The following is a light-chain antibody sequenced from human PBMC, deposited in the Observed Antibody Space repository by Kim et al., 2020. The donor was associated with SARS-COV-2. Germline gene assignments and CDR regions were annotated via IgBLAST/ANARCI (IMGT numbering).Light chain of an antibody. J-gene: IGLJ3*02. CDR2: SNN. Sequence: GQRVTTTCSGSSTNIGSNSVNWYQQLPGAAPKLIIYSNNHRPSGVPDRFSGSKSGTSASLAISGLQSEDEADYYCAAWDDSLNGWVFGGGTKLTVL. CDR3: AAWDDSLNGWV. CDR1: STNIGSNS. V-gene: IGLV1-44*01.